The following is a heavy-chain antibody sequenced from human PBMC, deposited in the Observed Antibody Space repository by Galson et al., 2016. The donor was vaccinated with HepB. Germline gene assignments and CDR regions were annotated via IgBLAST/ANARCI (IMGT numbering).Heavy chain of an antibody. V-gene: IGHV1-3*01. CDR1: GYTFTNYA. D-gene: IGHD1-26*01. Sequence: SVKVSCKASGYTFTNYAMHWMRLAPGQRLEWMGWINPGNGDTKYSQNFQGRVTITRETSARTVYMELSSLRSEDTAVYYCAREISGAFDIWGQGTMVSVS. CDR2: INPGNGDT. CDR3: AREISGAFDI. J-gene: IGHJ3*02.